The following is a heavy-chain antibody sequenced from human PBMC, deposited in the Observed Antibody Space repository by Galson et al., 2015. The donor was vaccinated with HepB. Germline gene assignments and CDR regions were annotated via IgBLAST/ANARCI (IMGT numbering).Heavy chain of an antibody. CDR1: GFTFSSLG. CDR2: IGVNARRT. CDR3: AKGTTDVDY. V-gene: IGHV3-23*01. J-gene: IGHJ4*02. D-gene: IGHD1-1*01. Sequence: SLRLSCAATGFTFSSLGMTRVRQAPGKGLECVAAIGVNARRTDYADSVKGRFTISRDNSGNMLYLQMNNLRAEDTAVYYCAKGTTDVDYWGQGTLVAVSS.